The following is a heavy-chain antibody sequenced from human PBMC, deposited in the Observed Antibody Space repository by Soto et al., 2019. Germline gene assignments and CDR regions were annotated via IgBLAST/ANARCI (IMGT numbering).Heavy chain of an antibody. CDR3: ARHKSGGGSYPFDF. Sequence: PGESLKISCKGSGYSFAGYWITWVRQKPGKGLEWMGRIDPSDSQTYYSPSFRGHVTISVTKSVTTAYLKWSSLKASDTAIYYCARHKSGGGSYPFDFWGQGTLVTVSS. V-gene: IGHV5-10-1*01. D-gene: IGHD3-10*01. CDR2: IDPSDSQT. J-gene: IGHJ4*02. CDR1: GYSFAGYW.